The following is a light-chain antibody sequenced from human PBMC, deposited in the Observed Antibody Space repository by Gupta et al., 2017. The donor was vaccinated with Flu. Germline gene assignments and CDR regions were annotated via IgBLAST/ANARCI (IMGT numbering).Light chain of an antibody. Sequence: ESVTLTCRAGESVNRNHLAWYQQRPSQAPRLLMYGTSNRAPGIPGRCSGGGSGADFTLTISRLEPEDSAVFYCHHYGTSPYTFGQGTNLEIK. CDR3: HHYGTSPYT. J-gene: IGKJ2*01. V-gene: IGKV3-20*01. CDR1: ESVNRNH. CDR2: GTS.